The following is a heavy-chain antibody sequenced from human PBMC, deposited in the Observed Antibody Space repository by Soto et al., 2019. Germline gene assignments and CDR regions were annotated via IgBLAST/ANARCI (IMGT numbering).Heavy chain of an antibody. Sequence: QVQLVQSGAEVKKPGSSVKVSCKASGGTFSSYTISWVRQAPGQGLEWMGRIIPILGIANYAQKFQGRVTITADKYTSTAYMELSSLRSEDTAVYYCARDRSAYGGNDYWGQGTLVTVSS. V-gene: IGHV1-69*08. CDR1: GGTFSSYT. J-gene: IGHJ4*02. D-gene: IGHD4-17*01. CDR2: IIPILGIA. CDR3: ARDRSAYGGNDY.